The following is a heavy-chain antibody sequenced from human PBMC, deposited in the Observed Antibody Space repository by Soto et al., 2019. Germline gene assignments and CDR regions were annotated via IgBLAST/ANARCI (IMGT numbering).Heavy chain of an antibody. Sequence: PGGSLRLSCAASGFTFSTYAMTWVRQAPGKGLEWVSVISGSGSNTYYAGSVKGRVSISRDNSKNTLYLQMDRLRAEDTAVYYCAKGGSNDYSPLDFCGQGTPVTSPQ. CDR2: ISGSGSNT. D-gene: IGHD3-22*01. J-gene: IGHJ4*02. V-gene: IGHV3-23*01. CDR3: AKGGSNDYSPLDF. CDR1: GFTFSTYA.